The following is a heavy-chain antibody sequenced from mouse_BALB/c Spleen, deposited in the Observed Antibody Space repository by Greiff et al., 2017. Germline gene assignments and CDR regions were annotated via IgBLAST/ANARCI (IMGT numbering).Heavy chain of an antibody. CDR3: AIDSSGYWFAY. D-gene: IGHD3-2*01. Sequence: DVQLQESGPDLVKPSQSLSLTCTVTGYSITSGYSWHWIRQFPGNKLGWMGYIHYSGSTNYNPSLKSRISITRDTSKNQFFLQLNSVTTEDTATYYCAIDSSGYWFAYWGQGTLVTVSA. J-gene: IGHJ3*01. CDR2: IHYSGST. V-gene: IGHV3-1*02. CDR1: GYSITSGYS.